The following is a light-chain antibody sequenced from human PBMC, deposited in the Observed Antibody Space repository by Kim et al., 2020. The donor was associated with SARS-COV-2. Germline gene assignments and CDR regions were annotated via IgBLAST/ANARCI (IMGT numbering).Light chain of an antibody. Sequence: ASVGDRITITCRASESISSWLAWYHQKPGKAPKLLIYKASNLESGVPSRFSGSGSGTEFTLTISSLQPDDFATYYCQQYKTYPLTFGPGTKVDIK. V-gene: IGKV1-5*03. CDR3: QQYKTYPLT. CDR1: ESISSW. CDR2: KAS. J-gene: IGKJ3*01.